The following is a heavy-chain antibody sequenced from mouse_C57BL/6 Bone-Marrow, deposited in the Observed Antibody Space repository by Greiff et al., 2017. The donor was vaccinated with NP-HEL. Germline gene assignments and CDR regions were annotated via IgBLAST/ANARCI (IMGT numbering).Heavy chain of an antibody. V-gene: IGHV5-4*01. CDR1: GFTFSSYA. D-gene: IGHD1-1*01. Sequence: EVQGVESGGGLVKPGGSLKLSCAASGFTFSSYAMSWVRQTPEKRLEWVATISDGGSYTYYPDNVKGRFTISRDNAKNNLSLQMSHLKSEDTAMYYCARGPKNLPDYYGSSYNAMDYWGQGTSVTVSS. CDR2: ISDGGSYT. CDR3: ARGPKNLPDYYGSSYNAMDY. J-gene: IGHJ4*01.